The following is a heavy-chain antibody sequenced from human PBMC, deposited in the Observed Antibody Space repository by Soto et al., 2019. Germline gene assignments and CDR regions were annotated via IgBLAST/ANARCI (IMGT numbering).Heavy chain of an antibody. CDR2: INHSGST. V-gene: IGHV4-34*01. Sequence: QVQLQQWGAGLLKPSETLSLTCAVYGGSFSGYYWSWIRQPPGKGLEWIREINHSGSTNYNPSLNSRVDISVDTSKNQFSLTLSSVTAADTPVYYCARVTGRYYYGMAVWGQATTVTVSS. J-gene: IGHJ6*02. CDR1: GGSFSGYY. CDR3: ARVTGRYYYGMAV.